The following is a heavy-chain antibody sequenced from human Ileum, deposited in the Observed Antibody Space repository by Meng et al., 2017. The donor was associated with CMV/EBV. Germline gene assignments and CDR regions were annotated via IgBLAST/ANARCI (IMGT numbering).Heavy chain of an antibody. V-gene: IGHV4-28*05. CDR2: IYYRGSI. J-gene: IGHJ4*02. CDR3: ERSNGYSSSWYYFDY. D-gene: IGHD6-13*01. Sequence: SETLSLTCAVSGYSISSSNWWGWIRQPPGKGLEWIGYIYYRGSIYYNPSLKSRVTMSVDTSKNQFSLKLNSVTAVDTAVYYCERSNGYSSSWYYFDYWGQGTLVTVSS. CDR1: GYSISSSNW.